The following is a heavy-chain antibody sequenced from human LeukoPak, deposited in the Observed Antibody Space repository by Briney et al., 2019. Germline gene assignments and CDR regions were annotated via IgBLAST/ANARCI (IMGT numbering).Heavy chain of an antibody. V-gene: IGHV3-7*01. D-gene: IGHD3-10*01. CDR1: GFTFSSYW. CDR2: INQDGSEK. CDR3: ARVAMTSGGDRGYFYFYYMDV. Sequence: GGSLRLSCVASGFTFSSYWMSWVRQAPGKGLEWVANINQDGSEKYDVDSAKGRFTISRDNAKNSQFLQMDSMRVEDTAVYYCARVAMTSGGDRGYFYFYYMDVWGKGTMVTVSS. J-gene: IGHJ6*03.